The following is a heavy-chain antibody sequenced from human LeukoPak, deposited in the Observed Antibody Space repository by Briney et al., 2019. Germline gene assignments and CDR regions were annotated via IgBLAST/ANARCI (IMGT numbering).Heavy chain of an antibody. J-gene: IGHJ4*02. CDR1: GGSISTYY. V-gene: IGHV4-59*01. CDR2: IYYSGST. CDR3: ARNNYYDSSGYDY. D-gene: IGHD3-22*01. Sequence: SETLSLTCTVSGGSISTYYWSWIRQPPGKGLEWIGYIYYSGSTNYNPSLKTRVTISVDTSKNQFSLKLSSVTAADTAVYYCARNNYYDSSGYDYWGQGTLVTVSS.